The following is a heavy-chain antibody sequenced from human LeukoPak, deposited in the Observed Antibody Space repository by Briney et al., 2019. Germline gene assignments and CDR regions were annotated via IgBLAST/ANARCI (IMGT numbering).Heavy chain of an antibody. Sequence: SETLSLTCAVYGGSFSGYYWSWIRQPPGKGLEWIGEINHSGSTNYNPSLKSRVTISVDTSKNQFSLKLSSVTAADTAVYYCARDLAAAGTLTDYWGQGTLVTVSS. CDR2: INHSGST. CDR3: ARDLAAAGTLTDY. CDR1: GGSFSGYY. D-gene: IGHD6-13*01. J-gene: IGHJ4*02. V-gene: IGHV4-34*01.